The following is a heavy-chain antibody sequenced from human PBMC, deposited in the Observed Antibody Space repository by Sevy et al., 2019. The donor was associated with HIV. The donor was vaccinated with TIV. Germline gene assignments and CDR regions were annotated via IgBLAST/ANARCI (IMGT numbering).Heavy chain of an antibody. CDR1: GLTFSVYS. D-gene: IGHD3-10*01. Sequence: GGSLRLSCVASGLTFSVYSMNWVRQAPGKGLEWVSSISSSSTYIYYADSVKGRFTISRDNAKKSLYLQMNSLRVEDTAVYYCARDRDGSGSSGGYGMDVWGQGTTVTVSS. CDR3: ARDRDGSGSSGGYGMDV. J-gene: IGHJ6*02. V-gene: IGHV3-21*01. CDR2: ISSSSTYI.